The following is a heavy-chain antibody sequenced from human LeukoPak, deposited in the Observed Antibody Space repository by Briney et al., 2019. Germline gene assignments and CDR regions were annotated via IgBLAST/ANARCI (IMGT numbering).Heavy chain of an antibody. D-gene: IGHD3-10*01. CDR1: GGTFSSYA. J-gene: IGHJ4*02. V-gene: IGHV1-69*04. CDR3: ARLGEITMVRGVPQLDY. Sequence: GASVKVSCKASGGTFSSYAISWVRQAPGQGLEWMGRIIPILSIANYAQKFQGRVTITADKSTSTAYMELSSLRSEDTAVYYCARLGEITMVRGVPQLDYWGQGTLVTVSS. CDR2: IIPILSIA.